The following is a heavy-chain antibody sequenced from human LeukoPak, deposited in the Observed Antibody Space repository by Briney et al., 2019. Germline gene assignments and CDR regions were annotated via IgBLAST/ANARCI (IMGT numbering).Heavy chain of an antibody. J-gene: IGHJ3*02. Sequence: GGSLRLSCAASGFTFSSYSMNWVRQSPGKGLEWVSYITSYSSTVYYADSVKGRFTISRDNAKNSLYLQMNSLGAEDTAVYYCASRLSTTDAFDIWGQGTMVTVSS. V-gene: IGHV3-48*04. CDR1: GFTFSSYS. CDR3: ASRLSTTDAFDI. D-gene: IGHD2/OR15-2a*01. CDR2: ITSYSSTV.